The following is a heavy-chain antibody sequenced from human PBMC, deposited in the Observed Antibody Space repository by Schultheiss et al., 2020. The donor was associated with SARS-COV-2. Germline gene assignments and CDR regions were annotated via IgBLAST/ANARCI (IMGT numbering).Heavy chain of an antibody. CDR2: IYTSGST. Sequence: SETLSLTCAVYGGSFSGYYWSWIRQPAGKGLEWIGRIYTSGSTNYNPSLKSRVTISVDTSKNQFSLKLSSVTAADTAVYYCARVVTAISARWYFDYWGQGTLVTVSS. D-gene: IGHD2-21*02. J-gene: IGHJ4*02. CDR3: ARVVTAISARWYFDY. CDR1: GGSFSGYY. V-gene: IGHV4-59*10.